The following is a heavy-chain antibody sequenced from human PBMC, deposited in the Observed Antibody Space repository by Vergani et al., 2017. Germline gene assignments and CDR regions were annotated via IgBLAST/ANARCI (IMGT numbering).Heavy chain of an antibody. CDR2: IRNKANDYTT. CDR3: ARGYCTNSICRGKVDS. J-gene: IGHJ4*02. D-gene: IGHD2-8*01. V-gene: IGHV3-72*01. CDR1: GFSFPGYA. Sequence: EVQLLESGGGLVQPGGSLRLSCEASGFSFPGYAMSWVRQAPGKGLEWVGRIRNKANDYTTQYAASVKGRFTISRDDSKSYLYLQMNSLRAEDTAVYYCARGYCTNSICRGKVDSWGQGTLVTVSS.